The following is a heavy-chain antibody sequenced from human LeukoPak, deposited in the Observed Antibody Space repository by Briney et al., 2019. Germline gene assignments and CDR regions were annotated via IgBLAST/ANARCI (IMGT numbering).Heavy chain of an antibody. Sequence: MSSETLSLTYAVYGGSFSGYYWSWIRQPPGKGLEWIGEINHSGSTNYNPSLKSRVTISVDTSKNQFSLKLSSVTAADTAVYYCARGRGLAARSYYYYYYYMDVWGKGTTVTVSS. D-gene: IGHD6-6*01. CDR2: INHSGST. J-gene: IGHJ6*03. CDR3: ARGRGLAARSYYYYYYYMDV. V-gene: IGHV4-34*01. CDR1: GGSFSGYY.